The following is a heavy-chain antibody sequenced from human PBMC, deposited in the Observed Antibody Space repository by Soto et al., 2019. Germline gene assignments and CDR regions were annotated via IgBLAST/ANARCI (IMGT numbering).Heavy chain of an antibody. V-gene: IGHV5-10-1*01. CDR3: ARQSRSSSWQVDY. D-gene: IGHD6-13*01. Sequence: GESLKISCKGSGYSFSNHWTNWVRQMPGKGLEWMGRIGPTDSYNNYNPSFEGHVTMSVDKSITTAYLQWSSLKASDTAIYYCARQSRSSSWQVDYWGQGTLVTVSS. CDR1: GYSFSNHW. J-gene: IGHJ4*02. CDR2: IGPTDSYN.